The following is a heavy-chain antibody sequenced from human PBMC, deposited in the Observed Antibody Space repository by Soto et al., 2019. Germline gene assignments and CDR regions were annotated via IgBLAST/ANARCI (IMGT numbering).Heavy chain of an antibody. CDR3: ARIHDSSGYHYFAWLDT. CDR2: IYTSGST. CDR1: GGSISSYY. D-gene: IGHD3-22*01. V-gene: IGHV4-4*07. Sequence: SETLSLTCTVSGGSISSYYWSWIRQPAGKGLEWIGRIYTSGSTNYNPSLKSRATMSVDTSKNQFSLKGSSVTAADTDAYYSARIHDSSGYHYFAWLDTWGPGTLVNVSS. J-gene: IGHJ5*02.